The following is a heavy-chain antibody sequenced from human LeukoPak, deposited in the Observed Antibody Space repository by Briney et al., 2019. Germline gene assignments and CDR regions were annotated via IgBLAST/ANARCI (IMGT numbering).Heavy chain of an antibody. CDR1: GYTFTGYY. J-gene: IGHJ4*02. Sequence: GASVKVSCKASGYTFTGYYMHWVRQAPGQGLEWMGWMNPNSGGTNYAQKFQGRVTMTRDTSISTAYMDLSRLRSDDTAVYYCARVAPPRYDYGEIASWGQGTLVTVSS. V-gene: IGHV1-2*02. CDR2: MNPNSGGT. D-gene: IGHD3-16*01. CDR3: ARVAPPRYDYGEIAS.